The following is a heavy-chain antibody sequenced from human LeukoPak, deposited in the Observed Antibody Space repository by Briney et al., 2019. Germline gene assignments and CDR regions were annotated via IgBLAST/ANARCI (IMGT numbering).Heavy chain of an antibody. D-gene: IGHD3-9*01. J-gene: IGHJ4*02. CDR2: ISGSGGST. CDR3: AKDPRYFDWLLPFDY. V-gene: IGHV3-23*01. Sequence: GGSLRLSCAASGFTFSSYAMSWVRQAPGKGLEWISAISGSGGSTYYADSVKGRFTISRDNSKNTLYLQMNSLRAEDTAVYYCAKDPRYFDWLLPFDYWGQGNPGHRLL. CDR1: GFTFSSYA.